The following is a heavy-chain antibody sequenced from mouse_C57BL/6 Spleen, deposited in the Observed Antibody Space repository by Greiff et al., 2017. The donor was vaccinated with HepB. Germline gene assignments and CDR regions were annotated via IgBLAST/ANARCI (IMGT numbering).Heavy chain of an antibody. V-gene: IGHV5-4*01. D-gene: IGHD1-1*01. Sequence: EVQRVESGGGLVKPGGSLKLSCAASGFTFSSYAMSWVRQTPEKRLEWVATISDGGSYTYYPDNVKGRFTISRDNAKNNLYLQMSHLKSEDTAMYYCARDSYYGSSSWFAYWGQGTLVTVSA. CDR1: GFTFSSYA. CDR2: ISDGGSYT. J-gene: IGHJ3*01. CDR3: ARDSYYGSSSWFAY.